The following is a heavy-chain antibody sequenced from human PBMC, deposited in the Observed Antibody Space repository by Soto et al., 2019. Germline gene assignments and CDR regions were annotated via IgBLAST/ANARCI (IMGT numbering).Heavy chain of an antibody. CDR2: IYYSGST. V-gene: IGHV4-61*01. Sequence: SETPSLTCTVSGGSVSSGSYYWSWIWQPPGKGLEWIGYIYYSGSTNYNPSLKSRVTISVDTSKNQFSLKLSSVTAADTAVYYCERRTIAVAGTDWLDPWGQGTLVTVYS. CDR1: GGSVSSGSYY. D-gene: IGHD6-19*01. J-gene: IGHJ5*02. CDR3: ERRTIAVAGTDWLDP.